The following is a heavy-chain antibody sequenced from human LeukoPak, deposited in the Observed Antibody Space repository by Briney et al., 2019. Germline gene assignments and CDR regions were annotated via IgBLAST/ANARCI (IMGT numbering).Heavy chain of an antibody. V-gene: IGHV3-48*04. CDR1: GFTFSSYS. D-gene: IGHD3-22*01. CDR2: ISASSSTI. J-gene: IGHJ4*02. CDR3: ARDQGTMIVPDRPFDY. Sequence: GGSLRLSCAASGFTFSSYSMNWVRQAPGKGLERVSYISASSSTIYHADSVKGRFTISRDNAKNSLYLQMNSLRAEDTAVYYCARDQGTMIVPDRPFDYWGQGTLVTVSS.